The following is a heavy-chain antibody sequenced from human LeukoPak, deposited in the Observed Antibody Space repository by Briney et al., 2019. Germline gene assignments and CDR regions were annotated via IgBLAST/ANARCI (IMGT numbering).Heavy chain of an antibody. D-gene: IGHD7-27*01. CDR2: ISGSGGST. Sequence: GGSLRLSCAASGFTFSSYAMSWVRQAPGKGLEWVSAISGSGGSTYYADSVKGRFTISRDNSKNMVWLQINSPTAEDTATYYCAKNGNWARFEDWGQGTLVTVSS. CDR3: AKNGNWARFED. V-gene: IGHV3-23*01. J-gene: IGHJ4*02. CDR1: GFTFSSYA.